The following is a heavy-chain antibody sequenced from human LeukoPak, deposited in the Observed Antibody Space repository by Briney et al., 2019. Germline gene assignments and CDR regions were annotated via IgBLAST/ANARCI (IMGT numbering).Heavy chain of an antibody. V-gene: IGHV1-24*01. CDR1: GNSHTELS. CDR3: AGGADAWGVWYFDL. D-gene: IGHD3-16*01. CDR2: SDPEDGEI. Sequence: ASVKVSCKVSGNSHTELSMHWVRQAPGKGLEWMGGSDPEDGEIIYAQKFQGRVTMTEDTSTASFYMELTSLRYEDTAVYYCAGGADAWGVWYFDLWGRGTLVTVSS. J-gene: IGHJ2*01.